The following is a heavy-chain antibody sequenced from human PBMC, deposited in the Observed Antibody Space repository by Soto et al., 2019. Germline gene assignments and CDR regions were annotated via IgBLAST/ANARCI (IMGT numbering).Heavy chain of an antibody. V-gene: IGHV3-33*01. Sequence: QVQLAESGGGVVQPGRSLRLSCAASGFTFSSYGMHWVRQAPGKGLEWVAVIWYDGSNKYYADSVKGRFTISRDNSKNTLYLQMNSLRAEDTAVYYCARDRGYDSSDIVGYFDYWGQGTLVTVSS. D-gene: IGHD5-12*01. CDR1: GFTFSSYG. CDR2: IWYDGSNK. CDR3: ARDRGYDSSDIVGYFDY. J-gene: IGHJ4*02.